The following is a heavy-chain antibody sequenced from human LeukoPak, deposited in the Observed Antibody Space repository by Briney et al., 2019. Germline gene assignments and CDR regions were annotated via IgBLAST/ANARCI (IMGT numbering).Heavy chain of an antibody. D-gene: IGHD3-10*01. V-gene: IGHV4-38-2*02. CDR3: ASLMGSFGDLFVY. J-gene: IGHJ4*02. Sequence: PSETLSLTCTVSGYSISSGYYWGWIRQPPGKGLEWIGSFFHSGSTSFNPSLKSRVTISVDTSKTQFSLKLSSVTAPDTAVYYCASLMGSFGDLFVYWGQGTLVTVSS. CDR1: GYSISSGYY. CDR2: FFHSGST.